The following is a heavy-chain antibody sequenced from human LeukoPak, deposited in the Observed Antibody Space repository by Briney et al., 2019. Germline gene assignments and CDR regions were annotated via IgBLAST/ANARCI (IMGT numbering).Heavy chain of an antibody. V-gene: IGHV1-2*02. CDR1: GYTFTGYY. Sequence: GASVKVSCKASGYTFTGYYMHWVRQAPGQGLEWMGWINPNSGGTNYAQKFQGRVTVTRDTSISTAYMELSSLRSDDTAVYYCARQYCSSSTCFLNWFDTWGQGTLVTVSS. CDR2: INPNSGGT. D-gene: IGHD2/OR15-2a*01. J-gene: IGHJ5*02. CDR3: ARQYCSSSTCFLNWFDT.